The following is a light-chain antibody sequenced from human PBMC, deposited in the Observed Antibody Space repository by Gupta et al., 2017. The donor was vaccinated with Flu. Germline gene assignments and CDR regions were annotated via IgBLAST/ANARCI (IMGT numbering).Light chain of an antibody. CDR1: SSNIGNNY. CDR2: EGN. Sequence: QSVFTQPPSVSAAPGPKLTISCSVSSSNIGNNYVSWYQQLPEAAPKLLIYEGNKRPSGIPDRFSGSKSGTSATLSITGLQTGDEADYYCGTWDSSLSAWVFGGGTKLTVL. J-gene: IGLJ3*02. CDR3: GTWDSSLSAWV. V-gene: IGLV1-51*02.